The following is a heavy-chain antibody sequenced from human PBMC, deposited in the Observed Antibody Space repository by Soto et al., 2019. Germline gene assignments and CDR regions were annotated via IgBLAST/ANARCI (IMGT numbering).Heavy chain of an antibody. V-gene: IGHV4-39*01. CDR3: ARRARIAAAGLYYYGMDV. D-gene: IGHD6-13*01. CDR2: IYYSGST. J-gene: IGHJ6*02. Sequence: SETLSLTCTVSGGSISSSSYYWGWIRQPPGKGLEWIGSIYYSGSTYYNPSLKSRVTISVDTSKNQFSLKLSSVTAADTAVYYCARRARIAAAGLYYYGMDVWGQGTMVTVSS. CDR1: GGSISSSSYY.